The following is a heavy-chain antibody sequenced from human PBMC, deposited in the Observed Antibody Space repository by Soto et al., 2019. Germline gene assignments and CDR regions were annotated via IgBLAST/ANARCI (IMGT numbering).Heavy chain of an antibody. CDR2: INSDGSST. J-gene: IGHJ6*02. Sequence: EVQLVESGGGLVQPGGSLRLSCAASGFTFSSYWMHWVRQAPGKGLVWVSRINSDGSSTSYADSVKGRFTISRDKAKNTLYLQMNRLRAKDKAVYYCARDRVTMIVVNGMDVWGQGTTVTVSS. CDR1: GFTFSSYW. V-gene: IGHV3-74*01. D-gene: IGHD3-22*01. CDR3: ARDRVTMIVVNGMDV.